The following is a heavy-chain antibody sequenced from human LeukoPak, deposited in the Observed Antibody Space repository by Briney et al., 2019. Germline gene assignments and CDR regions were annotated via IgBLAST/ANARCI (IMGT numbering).Heavy chain of an antibody. V-gene: IGHV1-18*01. CDR1: GGTFSSYA. Sequence: GASVKVSCKASGGTFSSYAISWVRQAPGQGLEWMGWISAYNGNTNYAQKLQGRVTMTTDTSTSTAYMELRSLRSDDTAVYYCARLTVFGVVIIAYYGMDVWGQGTTVTVSS. D-gene: IGHD3-3*01. J-gene: IGHJ6*02. CDR2: ISAYNGNT. CDR3: ARLTVFGVVIIAYYGMDV.